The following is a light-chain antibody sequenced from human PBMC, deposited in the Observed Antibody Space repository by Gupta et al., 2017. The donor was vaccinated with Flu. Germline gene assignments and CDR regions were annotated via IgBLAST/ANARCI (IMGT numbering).Light chain of an antibody. CDR1: SSDVGIYNY. CDR3: SSYTSISTVI. J-gene: IGLJ2*01. CDR2: EVS. V-gene: IGLV2-14*01. Sequence: QSALTHPASVSGSPGQSITISCTGTSSDVGIYNYVSWYQQHPGKAPKLMIYEVSDRPSGVSNRFSGSKSGNTASLTISGLQAEDEADYYCSSYTSISTVIFGGGTKLTVL.